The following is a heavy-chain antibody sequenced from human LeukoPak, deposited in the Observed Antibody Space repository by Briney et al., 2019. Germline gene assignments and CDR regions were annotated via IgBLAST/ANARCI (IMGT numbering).Heavy chain of an antibody. CDR2: IRYDASDK. CDR3: AKAPYCSSSNCYLGYYMDV. Sequence: PGGSLRLSCAASGFTFSTYGMHWVRQAPGKGLEWVAFIRYDASDKYYADSVKGRFTISRDSSKNTLYLQMNSLRAEDTAVYYCAKAPYCSSSNCYLGYYMDVWGKGTTVTVSS. CDR1: GFTFSTYG. J-gene: IGHJ6*03. D-gene: IGHD2-2*01. V-gene: IGHV3-30*02.